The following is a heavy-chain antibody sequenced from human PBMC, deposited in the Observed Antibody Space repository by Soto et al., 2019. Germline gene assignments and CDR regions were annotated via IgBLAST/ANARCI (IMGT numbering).Heavy chain of an antibody. Sequence: QVQLVQSGAEVKKPGSSVKVSCKASGGTFSSYTISWVRQAPGQGLEWMGRIIPILGIANYAQKFQGRVTITADKSTSTAYMELSSLRSEDTAVYYCADHYSSSWHLGNAFDIWGQGTMVTVSS. D-gene: IGHD6-13*01. CDR1: GGTFSSYT. CDR3: ADHYSSSWHLGNAFDI. J-gene: IGHJ3*02. V-gene: IGHV1-69*02. CDR2: IIPILGIA.